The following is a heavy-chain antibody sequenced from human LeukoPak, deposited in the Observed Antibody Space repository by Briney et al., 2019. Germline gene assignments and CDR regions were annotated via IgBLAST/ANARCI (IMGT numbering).Heavy chain of an antibody. J-gene: IGHJ4*02. V-gene: IGHV4-34*01. CDR3: GRRSVRGVIHY. CDR2: IYHSGST. D-gene: IGHD3-10*01. Sequence: SETLSLTCAVYGGSFSGYYWSWIRQPPGKGLEWIGEIYHSGSTNYNPSLKSRVTISVDTSKNQFSLKLSSVTAADTAVYYCGRRSVRGVIHYWGQGTLVTVSS. CDR1: GGSFSGYY.